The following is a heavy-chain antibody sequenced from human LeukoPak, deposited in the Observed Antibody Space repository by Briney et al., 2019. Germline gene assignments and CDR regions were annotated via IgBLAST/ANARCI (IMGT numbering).Heavy chain of an antibody. D-gene: IGHD3-10*01. V-gene: IGHV4-34*01. CDR3: ASTHYGSGSYYYNWFDP. CDR1: GGSFSGYY. Sequence: SETLSLTCAVYGGSFSGYYWSWIRQPPGKGLERIGEINHSGSTNYNPSLKSRVTISVDTSKNQFSLKLSSVTAADTAVYYCASTHYGSGSYYYNWFDPWGQGTLVTVSS. J-gene: IGHJ5*02. CDR2: INHSGST.